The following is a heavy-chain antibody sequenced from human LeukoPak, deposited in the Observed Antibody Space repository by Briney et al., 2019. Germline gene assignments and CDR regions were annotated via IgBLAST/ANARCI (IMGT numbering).Heavy chain of an antibody. V-gene: IGHV3-15*01. Sequence: PGGSLRLSCAASGFTFSNAWTSWVRQAPGKGLEWLGRIKSKTDGGTTDYAAPVKGRFTISRDDSKNTLYLQMNSLKTEDTAVYYCAYWSSSSWNYWGQGTLVTVSS. CDR1: GFTFSNAW. CDR3: AYWSSSSWNY. CDR2: IKSKTDGGTT. D-gene: IGHD6-13*01. J-gene: IGHJ4*02.